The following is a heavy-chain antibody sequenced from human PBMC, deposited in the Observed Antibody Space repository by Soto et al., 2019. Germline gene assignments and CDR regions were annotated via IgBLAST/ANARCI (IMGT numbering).Heavy chain of an antibody. CDR3: ARFTMVRGVPVVAYFDY. V-gene: IGHV4-31*03. CDR2: IYYSGST. CDR1: GGSISSGGYY. D-gene: IGHD3-10*01. Sequence: TSETLSLTCTVSGGSISSGGYYWSWIRQHPGKGLEWIGYIYYSGSTYYNPSLKSRVTISVDTSKNQFSLKLSSVTAADTAVYYCARFTMVRGVPVVAYFDYWGQGTLVTVSS. J-gene: IGHJ4*02.